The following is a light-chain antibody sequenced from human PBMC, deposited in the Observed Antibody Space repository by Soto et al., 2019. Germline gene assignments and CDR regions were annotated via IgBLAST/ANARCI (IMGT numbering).Light chain of an antibody. CDR3: QHGRS. CDR2: DAS. J-gene: IGKJ1*01. V-gene: IGKV3-15*01. Sequence: EIVLTQSPGTLSVSTGERATLSCRASENVYGNVAWYQQKPGQAPSLLIYDASTRATDIPARFSGSGSGTEFTLTISSLQSADCAIYFCQHGRSFGQGTKVDIK. CDR1: ENVYGN.